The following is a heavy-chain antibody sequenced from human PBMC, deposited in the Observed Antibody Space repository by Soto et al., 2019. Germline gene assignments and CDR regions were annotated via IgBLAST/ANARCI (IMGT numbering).Heavy chain of an antibody. J-gene: IGHJ5*02. D-gene: IGHD2-8*01. V-gene: IGHV1-69*01. CDR3: GRYCTNTKCRGGYYLDL. Sequence: QVLLVQSGAEMKQPGSSVSVSCTASGDSFTNYAFTWVRQAHGQGPEWLGGIILALGTPHYSQRFQGRLTITADESSSTVYMELGSLRLDDTAVYYCGRYCTNTKCRGGYYLDLWGQGTLLTVSS. CDR1: GDSFTNYA. CDR2: IILALGTP.